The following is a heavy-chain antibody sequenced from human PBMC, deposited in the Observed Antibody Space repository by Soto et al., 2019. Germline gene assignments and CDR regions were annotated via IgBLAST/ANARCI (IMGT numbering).Heavy chain of an antibody. CDR2: INHSGST. D-gene: IGHD1-7*01. V-gene: IGHV4-34*01. CDR1: GGSFSGYY. J-gene: IGHJ5*02. CDR3: ARGRKLELRVVWFDP. Sequence: QVQLQQWGAGLLKPSETLSLTCAVYGGSFSGYYWSWIRQPPGKGLEWIGEINHSGSTNYNPSLKSRVTISVDTSKTQFSLKLSSVTAADTAVFYCARGRKLELRVVWFDPWGQGTLVTVSS.